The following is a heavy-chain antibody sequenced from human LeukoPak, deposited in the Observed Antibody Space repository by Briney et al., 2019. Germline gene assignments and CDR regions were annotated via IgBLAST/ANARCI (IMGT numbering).Heavy chain of an antibody. J-gene: IGHJ6*03. D-gene: IGHD6-13*01. CDR2: INTNTGNP. CDR3: ARDGIEDAGTPCDYYYYMDV. V-gene: IGHV7-4-1*02. Sequence: ASVNVSFKASLYTFTSYAMNWLRQAPGQGLEWMGWINTNTGNPTYARGFTTRFVFSLDTSVSTAYLQISSLKDEESAVYYCARDGIEDAGTPCDYYYYMDVWGKGTTVTVSS. CDR1: LYTFTSYA.